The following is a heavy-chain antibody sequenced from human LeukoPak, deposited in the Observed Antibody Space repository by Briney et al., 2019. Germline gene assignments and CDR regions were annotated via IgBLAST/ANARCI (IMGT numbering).Heavy chain of an antibody. CDR2: ISGSGGST. Sequence: GGSLRLSCAASGFTFSSYAMSWVRQAPGKGLEWVSAISGSGGSTYYADSVKGRFTISRDNSKNTLYLQMNSLRAEDTAVYYCAKDLSSADYGVNLPLDYWGQGTLVTVSS. CDR1: GFTFSSYA. CDR3: AKDLSSADYGVNLPLDY. V-gene: IGHV3-23*01. D-gene: IGHD4-23*01. J-gene: IGHJ4*02.